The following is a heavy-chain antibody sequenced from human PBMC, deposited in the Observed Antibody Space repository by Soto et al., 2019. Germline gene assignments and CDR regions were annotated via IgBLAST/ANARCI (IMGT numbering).Heavy chain of an antibody. CDR1: GGSFCSYY. D-gene: IGHD5-12*01. Sequence: SDTLSLTCTVSGGSFCSYYWNWIRQPPGKGLEWIGYIYYSGSTNYTPSLKSRVTISVDTSKNQFSLKLSSVTAADTALYYCAADIVGTGTYWPQGTLVTVSS. CDR2: IYYSGST. CDR3: AADIVGTGTY. V-gene: IGHV4-59*01. J-gene: IGHJ4*02.